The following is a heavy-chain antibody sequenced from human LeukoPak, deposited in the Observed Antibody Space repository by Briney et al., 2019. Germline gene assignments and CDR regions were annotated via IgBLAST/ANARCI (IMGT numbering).Heavy chain of an antibody. CDR1: GFTVSSNY. V-gene: IGHV3-53*05. J-gene: IGHJ4*02. Sequence: PGGSLRLSCAASGFTVSSNYTSWVRQAPGKGLEWVSVIHSGGTTYYADSVKGRFTISRDTSENKVYLQMDSLRPDDTAVYYCTASFWSASKEGAYWGQGTLVTVSS. CDR2: IHSGGTT. CDR3: TASFWSASKEGAY. D-gene: IGHD3-3*01.